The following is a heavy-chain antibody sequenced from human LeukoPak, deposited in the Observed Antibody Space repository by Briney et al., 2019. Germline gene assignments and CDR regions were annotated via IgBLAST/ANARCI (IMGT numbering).Heavy chain of an antibody. CDR3: AREMYDSSGYYNY. D-gene: IGHD3-22*01. CDR1: GGSISSSNW. CDR2: IYHSGST. Sequence: PSGTLSLTCAVSGGSISSSNWWSWVRQPPGKGLEWIGEIYHSGSTNYNPSLKSRVTISVDKSKNQFSLKLSSVTAADTAVYYCAREMYDSSGYYNYWGQGTLVTVSS. V-gene: IGHV4-4*02. J-gene: IGHJ4*02.